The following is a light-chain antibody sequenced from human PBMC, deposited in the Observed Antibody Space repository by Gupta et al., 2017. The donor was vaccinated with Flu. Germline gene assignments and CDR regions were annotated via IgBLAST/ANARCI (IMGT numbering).Light chain of an antibody. Sequence: QSVLAQPPSASGTPGQRVTISCSGSESNVGSNSVNWYQQVPGTSPNLLMYSNDQRPSGVPGRFAGSKSGTSASLAISGLQSEDEADYYCSAWDDSLNGHYVFGTGTKVTVL. CDR1: ESNVGSNS. CDR2: SND. J-gene: IGLJ1*01. CDR3: SAWDDSLNGHYV. V-gene: IGLV1-44*01.